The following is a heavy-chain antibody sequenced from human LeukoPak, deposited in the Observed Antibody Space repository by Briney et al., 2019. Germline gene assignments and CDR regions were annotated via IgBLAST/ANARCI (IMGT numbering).Heavy chain of an antibody. CDR1: GGSISSYY. V-gene: IGHV4-59*01. J-gene: IGHJ6*03. CDR3: ASRGSSWYNYYYYMDV. D-gene: IGHD6-13*01. CDR2: IYYSGST. Sequence: PSETLSLTCTVSGGSISSYYWSWIRQPPGKGLEWIGYIYYSGSTNYNPSLKSRVTISVDRSKNQFSLKLSSVTAADTAVYCCASRGSSWYNYYYYMDVWGKGTTVTVSS.